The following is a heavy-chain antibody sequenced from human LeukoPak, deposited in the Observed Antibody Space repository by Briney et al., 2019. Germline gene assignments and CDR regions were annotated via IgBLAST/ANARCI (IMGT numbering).Heavy chain of an antibody. Sequence: KPSETLSLTCAVYGGSFSGYYWSWIRQPPGKGLEWIGEINHSGSTNYNPSLKSRVTISVDTSKNQFSLKLSSVTAADTAVYYCARVGAQTSNWFDPWGQGTLVTVSS. CDR1: GGSFSGYY. D-gene: IGHD1-26*01. J-gene: IGHJ5*02. CDR2: INHSGST. CDR3: ARVGAQTSNWFDP. V-gene: IGHV4-34*01.